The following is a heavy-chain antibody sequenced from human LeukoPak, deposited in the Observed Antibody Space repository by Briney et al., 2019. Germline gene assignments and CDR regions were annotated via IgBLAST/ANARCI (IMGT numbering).Heavy chain of an antibody. D-gene: IGHD3-22*01. J-gene: IGHJ6*02. CDR3: ARGDYYDSSGYYRVGYGMDV. Sequence: SETLSLTCTVSGGSVSNNNFYWSWIRQPPGKGLEWIGYIYYSGSTNYNPSLKSRVTISVDTSKNQFSLKLSSVTAADTAVYYCARGDYYDSSGYYRVGYGMDVWGQGTTVTVSS. CDR1: GGSVSNNNFY. V-gene: IGHV4-61*01. CDR2: IYYSGST.